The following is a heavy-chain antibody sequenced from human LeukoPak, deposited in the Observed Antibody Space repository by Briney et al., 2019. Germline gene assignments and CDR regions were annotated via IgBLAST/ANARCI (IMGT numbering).Heavy chain of an antibody. CDR3: ASSLRYNWNDVPPRIDY. CDR2: IYHSGST. Sequence: SQTLSLTCTVSGGSISSGDYYWSWIRQPPGKGLEWIGSIYHSGSTYYNPSLKSRVTISVDTSKNQFSLKLSSVTAADTAVYYCASSLRYNWNDVPPRIDYWGQGTLVTVSS. J-gene: IGHJ4*02. CDR1: GGSISSGDYY. D-gene: IGHD1-20*01. V-gene: IGHV4-30-2*03.